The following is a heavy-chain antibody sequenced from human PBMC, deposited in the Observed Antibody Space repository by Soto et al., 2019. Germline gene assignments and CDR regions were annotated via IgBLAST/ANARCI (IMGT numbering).Heavy chain of an antibody. Sequence: ASVKVSCKASGYTFTSYYMHWVRQAPGEGLEWMGIINPSGGSTSYAQKFQGRVTMTRDTSTSTVYMELSSLRSEDTAVYYCARDRYDYVWGSYRRLVHYGMDVWG. D-gene: IGHD3-16*02. V-gene: IGHV1-46*01. CDR1: GYTFTSYY. J-gene: IGHJ6*02. CDR3: ARDRYDYVWGSYRRLVHYGMDV. CDR2: INPSGGST.